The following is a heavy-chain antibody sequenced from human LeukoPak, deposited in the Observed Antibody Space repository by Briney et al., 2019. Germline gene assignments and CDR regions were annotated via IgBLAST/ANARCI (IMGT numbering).Heavy chain of an antibody. CDR2: IYSGGST. CDR3: ARIRHYYDSSGYYEHFDY. Sequence: GGSLRLSCAASGFTFSSYSMNWVRQAPGKGLEWVSVIYSGGSTYYADSVKGRFTISRDNSKNTLYLQMNSLRAEDTAVYYCARIRHYYDSSGYYEHFDYWGQGTLVTVSS. V-gene: IGHV3-66*01. J-gene: IGHJ4*02. CDR1: GFTFSSYS. D-gene: IGHD3-22*01.